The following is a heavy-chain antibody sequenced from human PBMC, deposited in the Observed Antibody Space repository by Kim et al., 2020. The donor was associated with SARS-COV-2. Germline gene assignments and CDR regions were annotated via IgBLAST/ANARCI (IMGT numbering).Heavy chain of an antibody. Sequence: GGSLRLSCAASGFTFSSYGMHWVRQAPGKGLEWVAVIWYDGSNKYYADSVKGRFTISRDNSKNTLYLQMNSLRAEDTAVYYCARDGYCSSTSCYKDYWGQGTLVTVSS. CDR1: GFTFSSYG. V-gene: IGHV3-33*01. J-gene: IGHJ4*02. CDR2: IWYDGSNK. CDR3: ARDGYCSSTSCYKDY. D-gene: IGHD2-2*02.